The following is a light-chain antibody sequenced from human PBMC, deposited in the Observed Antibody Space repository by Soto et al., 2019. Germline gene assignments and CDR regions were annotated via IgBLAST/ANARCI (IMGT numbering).Light chain of an antibody. J-gene: IGLJ2*01. CDR3: QVWDSSRHVL. Sequence: SYELTQPPSVSVAPRQTARIACEGNNIRSNSVHWYHQKPGQALVLLVFGQSDRPSGIPERFSASKSGNTATLTISRVEAGDEADYYCQVWDSSRHVLFGGGTKLTVL. CDR2: GQS. V-gene: IGLV3-21*02. CDR1: NIRSNS.